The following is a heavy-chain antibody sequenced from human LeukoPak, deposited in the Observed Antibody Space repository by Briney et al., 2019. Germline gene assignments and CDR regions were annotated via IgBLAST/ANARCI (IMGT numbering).Heavy chain of an antibody. CDR3: AIVARGCSITSCYIDS. D-gene: IGHD2-2*01. CDR1: GFTFSSFW. CDR2: LNSDGSST. V-gene: IGHV3-74*01. J-gene: IGHJ4*02. Sequence: GGSLRLSCAASGFTFSSFWMHWVRQAPGKGLVWVSHLNSDGSSTSYADSVKGRFTISRDNSKNTVYLQMNSLRVEDTAVYYCAIVARGCSITSCYIDSWGQGTLVTVSS.